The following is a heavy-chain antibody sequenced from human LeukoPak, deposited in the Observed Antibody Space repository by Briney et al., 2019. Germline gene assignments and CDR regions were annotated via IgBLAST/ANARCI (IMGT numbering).Heavy chain of an antibody. D-gene: IGHD1-26*01. J-gene: IGHJ6*03. CDR1: GFTFDDYG. CDR2: INWNGGST. Sequence: GGSLRLSCAASGFTFDDYGMSWVRQAPGKGLEWVSGINWNGGSTGYADSVKGRFTISRDNAKNSLYLQMNSLRAEDTALYYCARVIVGATKDYYYYYYMDVWGKGTTVTVPS. V-gene: IGHV3-20*04. CDR3: ARVIVGATKDYYYYYYMDV.